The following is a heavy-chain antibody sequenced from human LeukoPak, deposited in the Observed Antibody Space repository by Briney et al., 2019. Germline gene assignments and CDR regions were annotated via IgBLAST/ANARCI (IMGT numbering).Heavy chain of an antibody. CDR1: GGSISSSSYY. D-gene: IGHD6-19*01. Sequence: SETLSLTCTVSGGSISSSSYYWGWIRQPPGKGLEWIGSIYYSGSTYYNPSLKSRVTISVDTSKNQFSLKLSSVTAADTAVYYCASWPHSSGWYVGTYYYYYGMDVWGQGTTVTVSS. V-gene: IGHV4-39*01. J-gene: IGHJ6*02. CDR2: IYYSGST. CDR3: ASWPHSSGWYVGTYYYYYGMDV.